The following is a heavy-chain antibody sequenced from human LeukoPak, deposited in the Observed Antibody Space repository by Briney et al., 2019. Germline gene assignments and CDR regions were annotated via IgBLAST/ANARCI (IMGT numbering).Heavy chain of an antibody. CDR3: ANYYYDRSGYKN. D-gene: IGHD3-22*01. CDR1: GFIFRSYA. V-gene: IGHV3-23*01. J-gene: IGHJ4*02. CDR2: ISSSGGRT. Sequence: GGSLRLSCAASGFIFRSYAMSWVRQAPWKGLEWVSGISSSGGRTYYADSVKGRFTISRDNSKNTLYLQMNSLRAEDTAVYYCANYYYDRSGYKNWGQGTLVTVSS.